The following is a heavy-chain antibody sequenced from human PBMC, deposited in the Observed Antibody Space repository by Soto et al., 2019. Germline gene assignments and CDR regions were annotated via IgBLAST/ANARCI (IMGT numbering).Heavy chain of an antibody. D-gene: IGHD1-26*01. J-gene: IGHJ4*02. Sequence: QVQLVQSGAEAKKPGASVKVSCKASGYTFTDYAIHWVRQAPGQGLERMGWINVGNGNTGYSRKFQGRVTNVRDMFASTAYIEVPSLTSEDTAIYYCAREGEHYTTLDHWGQGTLVTVSS. CDR3: AREGEHYTTLDH. CDR1: GYTFTDYA. V-gene: IGHV1-3*01. CDR2: INVGNGNT.